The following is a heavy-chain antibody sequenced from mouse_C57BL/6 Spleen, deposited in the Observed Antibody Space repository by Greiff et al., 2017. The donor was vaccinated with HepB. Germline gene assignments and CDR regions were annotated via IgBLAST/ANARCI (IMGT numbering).Heavy chain of an antibody. CDR2: IDPETGGT. D-gene: IGHD2-3*01. CDR1: GYTFTDYE. Sequence: QVQLQQSGAELVRPGASVTLSCKASGYTFTDYEMHWVKQTPVHGLEWIGAIDPETGGTAYNQKFKGKAILTADKSSSTAYKELRSLTSEDSAVYYCTSGDGYLTWYFDVWGTGTTVTVSS. CDR3: TSGDGYLTWYFDV. V-gene: IGHV1-15*01. J-gene: IGHJ1*03.